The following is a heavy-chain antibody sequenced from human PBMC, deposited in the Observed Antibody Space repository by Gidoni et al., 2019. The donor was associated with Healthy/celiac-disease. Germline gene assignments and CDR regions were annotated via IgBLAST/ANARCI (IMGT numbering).Heavy chain of an antibody. CDR2: SSAYNGNT. V-gene: IGHV1-18*01. CDR1: GYTFTSYG. D-gene: IGHD4-17*01. J-gene: IGHJ5*02. CDR3: GRDMTTVTNWFDP. Sequence: QVQLVQSGAEVKKPGASVNVSFKASGYTFTSYGISWVRKAPGQGLEWMGWSSAYNGNTNYAQKLQGRVTMTTETSTSTAYMELRSLRTDDTAVYYCGRDMTTVTNWFDPWGQGTLVTVSS.